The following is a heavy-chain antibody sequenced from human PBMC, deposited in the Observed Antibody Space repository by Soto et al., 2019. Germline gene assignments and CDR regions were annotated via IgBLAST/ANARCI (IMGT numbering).Heavy chain of an antibody. D-gene: IGHD3-3*01. CDR3: ARHGKLRFLEWLSALDY. CDR1: GGSISSSSYY. CDR2: IYYSGST. V-gene: IGHV4-39*01. Sequence: PSETLSLTGTVSGGSISSSSYYWGWIRQPPGKGLEWIGSIYYSGSTYYNPSLKSRVTISVDTSKNQFSLKLSSVTAADTVVYYCARHGKLRFLEWLSALDYWGQGTLVTVSS. J-gene: IGHJ4*02.